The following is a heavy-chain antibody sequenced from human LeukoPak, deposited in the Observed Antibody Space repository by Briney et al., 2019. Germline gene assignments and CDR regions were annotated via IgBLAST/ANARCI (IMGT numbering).Heavy chain of an antibody. CDR2: ISSSVTNM. CDR3: ARDGRSDAYRYFDY. D-gene: IGHD5-24*01. J-gene: IGHJ4*02. CDR1: GFTFSSYE. Sequence: GGSLRLSCAASGFTFSSYEMNWVRQAPGKGLEWVSYISSSVTNMYYADSVKGRFTISRDNAKNSLYLQLNSLRAEDTAVYYCARDGRSDAYRYFDYWGQGTLVTVSS. V-gene: IGHV3-48*03.